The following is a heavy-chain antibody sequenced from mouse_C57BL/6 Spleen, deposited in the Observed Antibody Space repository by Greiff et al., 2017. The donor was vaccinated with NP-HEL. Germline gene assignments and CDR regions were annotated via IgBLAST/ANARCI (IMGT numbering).Heavy chain of an antibody. V-gene: IGHV1-15*01. J-gene: IGHJ3*01. Sequence: QVHVKQSGAELVRPGASVTLSCKASGYTFTDYEMHWVKQTPVHGLEWIGAIDPETGGTAYNQKFKGKAILTADKSSSTAYMELRSLTSEDSAVYYCTRSYWFAYWGQGTLVTVSA. D-gene: IGHD1-1*01. CDR2: IDPETGGT. CDR1: GYTFTDYE. CDR3: TRSYWFAY.